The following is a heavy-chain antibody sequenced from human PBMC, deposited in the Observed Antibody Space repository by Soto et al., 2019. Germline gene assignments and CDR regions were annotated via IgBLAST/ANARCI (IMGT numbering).Heavy chain of an antibody. D-gene: IGHD6-13*01. CDR3: ARGEQQLVRRPYYGMDV. Sequence: SVKVSCKXSGGTFSSYAISWVRQAPGQGLEWMGGIIPIFGTANYAQKFQGRVTITADESTSTAYMELSSLRSEDTAVYYCARGEQQLVRRPYYGMDVWGQGTTVTVSS. V-gene: IGHV1-69*13. J-gene: IGHJ6*02. CDR1: GGTFSSYA. CDR2: IIPIFGTA.